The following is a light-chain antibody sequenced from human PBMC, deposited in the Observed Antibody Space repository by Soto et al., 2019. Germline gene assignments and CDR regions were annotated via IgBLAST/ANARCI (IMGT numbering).Light chain of an antibody. CDR3: CSYTTINTRQTV. CDR1: NSDVGGYNY. J-gene: IGLJ1*01. V-gene: IGLV2-14*01. CDR2: DVS. Sequence: QSVLTQPASVSGSPGQSITISCTGTNSDVGGYNYVSWYQQHPGKAPKFMIYDVSNRPSGVSNRFSGSKSGNTASLTISGLQAEDEADYYCCSYTTINTRQTVLGTGTKV.